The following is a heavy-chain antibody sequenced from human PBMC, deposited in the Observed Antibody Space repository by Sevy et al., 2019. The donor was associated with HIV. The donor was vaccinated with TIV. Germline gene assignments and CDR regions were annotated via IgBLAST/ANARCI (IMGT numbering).Heavy chain of an antibody. CDR2: VYYGGST. J-gene: IGHJ6*02. CDR3: ARGRSTTVTTTLNYYHAMDV. Sequence: SETLSLTCTVSGGSVRSDNYYWSWIRQPPGKGLEWIGYVYYGGSTNYSPSLKSRVTISIDTSKNQFSLKLSSVTAADTAVYYCARGRSTTVTTTLNYYHAMDVWGQGTTVTVSS. V-gene: IGHV4-61*01. D-gene: IGHD4-4*01. CDR1: GGSVRSDNYY.